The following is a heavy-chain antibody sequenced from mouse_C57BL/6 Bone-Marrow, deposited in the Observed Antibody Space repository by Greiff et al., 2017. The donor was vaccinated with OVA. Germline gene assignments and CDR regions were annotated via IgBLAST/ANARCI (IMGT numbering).Heavy chain of an antibody. CDR3: ARRLWVPYSMDY. CDR2: IDPANGTT. Sequence: VQLQQSVAELVRPGASVKLSCTASGFNIKNTYMHWVKQRPGQGLEWIGRIDPANGTTNYAPKFQGKATITADPSSNTAYLQLSSLTSEDTAIYDCARRLWVPYSMDYWGQGTSVTVSS. CDR1: GFNIKNTY. D-gene: IGHD6-1*01. V-gene: IGHV14-3*01. J-gene: IGHJ4*01.